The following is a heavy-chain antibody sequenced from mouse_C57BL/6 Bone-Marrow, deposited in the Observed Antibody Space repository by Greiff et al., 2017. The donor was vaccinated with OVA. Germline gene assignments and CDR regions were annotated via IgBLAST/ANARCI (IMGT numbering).Heavy chain of an antibody. Sequence: EVQLQESGPGMVKPSQSLSLTCTVTGYSITSGYDWHWIRHFPGNKLEWMGYISYSDSTNYNPSLKSRISITHDTSKNHFFLKLNSVTTEDTATYYCARELRFYYFDYWGQGTTLTVSS. CDR2: ISYSDST. D-gene: IGHD1-1*01. J-gene: IGHJ2*01. CDR1: GYSITSGYD. V-gene: IGHV3-1*01. CDR3: ARELRFYYFDY.